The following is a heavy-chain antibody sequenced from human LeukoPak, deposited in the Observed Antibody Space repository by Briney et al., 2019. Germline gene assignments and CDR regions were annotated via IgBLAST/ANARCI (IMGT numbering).Heavy chain of an antibody. J-gene: IGHJ4*02. CDR3: ARDSSGWIPFEY. CDR1: GFTFSSYS. V-gene: IGHV3-21*01. D-gene: IGHD6-25*01. CDR2: ISSSSSYI. Sequence: GGSLRHFCAASGFTFSSYSMNWVRQAPGKGLEWVSSISSSSSYIYYADSVKGRFTISRDNAKNSLYLQMNSLRAEDTAVYYCARDSSGWIPFEYWGPERLVTVSS.